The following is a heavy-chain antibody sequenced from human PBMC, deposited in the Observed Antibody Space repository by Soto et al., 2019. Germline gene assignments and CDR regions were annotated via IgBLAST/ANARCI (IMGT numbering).Heavy chain of an antibody. CDR1: GFTFSSYA. Sequence: QVQLVESGGGVVQPGRSLRLSCAASGFTFSSYAMHWVRQAPGKGLEWVAVISYDGSNKYYADSVKGRFTISRDNSKNTLYLQMNSLRAEDTAVYYCAREVGTLDYWGQGTLVTVSS. J-gene: IGHJ4*02. CDR2: ISYDGSNK. CDR3: AREVGTLDY. V-gene: IGHV3-30-3*01. D-gene: IGHD3-10*01.